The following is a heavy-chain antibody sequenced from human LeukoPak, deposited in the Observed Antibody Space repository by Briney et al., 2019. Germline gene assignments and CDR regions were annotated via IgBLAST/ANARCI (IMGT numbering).Heavy chain of an antibody. CDR3: AKMVHTEQWLVPFDY. Sequence: GGSLRLSCAASGFTFSNFAMNWVRQAPGKGLEWVSTISGSGGSTYYADSVKGRFTISRDNSKNTLYLQTNSLRAEDTAVYYCAKMVHTEQWLVPFDYWGQGTLVTVSS. V-gene: IGHV3-23*01. CDR1: GFTFSNFA. J-gene: IGHJ4*02. D-gene: IGHD6-19*01. CDR2: ISGSGGST.